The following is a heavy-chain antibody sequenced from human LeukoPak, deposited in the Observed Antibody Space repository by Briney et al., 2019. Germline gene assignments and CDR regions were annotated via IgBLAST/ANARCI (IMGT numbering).Heavy chain of an antibody. CDR2: INPNGGGT. CDR1: GYSFTSYY. J-gene: IGHJ5*02. V-gene: IGHV1-2*02. CDR3: ARSRYSSSWYTGAGYGWFDP. D-gene: IGHD6-13*01. Sequence: ASVTVSCKASGYSFTSYYIHWVRQVPGQGLEWVGWINPNGGGTKYAQEFQGRVTMTSDTSISTAYMEMRSLRSEDTAVYYCARSRYSSSWYTGAGYGWFDPWGQGTLVTVSS.